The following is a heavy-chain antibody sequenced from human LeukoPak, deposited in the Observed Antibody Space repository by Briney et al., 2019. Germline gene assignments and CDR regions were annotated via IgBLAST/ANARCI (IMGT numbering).Heavy chain of an antibody. CDR3: ARDAPRGSGSYYNPPDY. J-gene: IGHJ4*02. V-gene: IGHV1-69*05. CDR2: IIPIFGTA. D-gene: IGHD3-10*01. CDR1: GGTFSSYA. Sequence: SVKVSCKASGGTFSSYAISWVRQAPGQGLEWMGGIIPIFGTANYAQKFQGRVTITRDTSASTAYMELSSLRSEDTAVYYCARDAPRGSGSYYNPPDYWGQGTLVTVSS.